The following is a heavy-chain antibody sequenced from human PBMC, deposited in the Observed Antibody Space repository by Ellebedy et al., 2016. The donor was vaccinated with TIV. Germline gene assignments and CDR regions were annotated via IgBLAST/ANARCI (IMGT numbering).Heavy chain of an antibody. V-gene: IGHV5-51*01. J-gene: IGHJ4*02. D-gene: IGHD3-22*01. Sequence: GESLKISCQGSGYSFTAYWIAWVRQMPGKGLEWMGIIYPGDSDTRFSPSFQGQVTISADKSISTAYLQWSSLKASDTAVYYCARHENSLYDNSGPIDYWGQGTLVTVSS. CDR2: IYPGDSDT. CDR1: GYSFTAYW. CDR3: ARHENSLYDNSGPIDY.